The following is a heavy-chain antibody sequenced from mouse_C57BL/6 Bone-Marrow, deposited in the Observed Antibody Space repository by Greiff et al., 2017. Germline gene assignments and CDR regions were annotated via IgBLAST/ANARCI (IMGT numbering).Heavy chain of an antibody. Sequence: EVKVEESGGGLVQPGGSMKLSCVASGFTFSNYWMNWVRQSPEKGLEWVAQIRLKSDNYATHYAESVKGRFTISRDDSKSSVYLQMNNLRAEDTGIYYCFRWSSFAYWGQGTLVTVSA. J-gene: IGHJ3*01. CDR2: IRLKSDNYAT. V-gene: IGHV6-3*01. CDR1: GFTFSNYW. D-gene: IGHD2-3*01. CDR3: FRWSSFAY.